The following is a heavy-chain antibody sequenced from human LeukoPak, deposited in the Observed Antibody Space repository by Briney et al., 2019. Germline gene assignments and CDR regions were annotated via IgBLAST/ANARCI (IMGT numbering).Heavy chain of an antibody. CDR2: IYHSGST. V-gene: IGHV4-4*02. J-gene: IGHJ4*02. D-gene: IGHD2-21*02. Sequence: SSETLSLTCAVSGGSISSSSWWSWVRQPPGKGLEWIGEIYHSGSTNYNPSLKSRVTISVDTSKNQFSLKLSSVTAADTAVYYCARGGRWAVVTAIRFDYWGQGTLVTVSS. CDR1: GGSISSSSW. CDR3: ARGGRWAVVTAIRFDY.